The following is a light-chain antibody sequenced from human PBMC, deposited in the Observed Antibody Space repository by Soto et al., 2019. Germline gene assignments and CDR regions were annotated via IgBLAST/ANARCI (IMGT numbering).Light chain of an antibody. CDR2: DAS. CDR1: QSVGKY. CDR3: QQTYTTPEIT. V-gene: IGKV3-11*01. J-gene: IGKJ5*01. Sequence: EIVMTQSPATLSLSPGERATLSCRASQSVGKYLVWYQQKPGQAPRLLIYDASTRATGIPARFSGSGSGTDFTLTISSLQPEDFAIYYCQQTYTTPEITFGQGTRLEIK.